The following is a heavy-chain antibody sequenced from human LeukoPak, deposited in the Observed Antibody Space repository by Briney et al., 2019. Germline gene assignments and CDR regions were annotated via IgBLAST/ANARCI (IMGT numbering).Heavy chain of an antibody. J-gene: IGHJ1*01. CDR3: ARDDCSSTSCYQFQH. V-gene: IGHV1-2*02. D-gene: IGHD2-2*01. Sequence: ASVKVSCKASGYAFTGYYMHWVRQAPGQGLEWMGWINPNSGGTNYAQKFQGRVTMTRDTSISTAYMELSRLRSDDTAVYYCARDDCSSTSCYQFQHWGQGTLVTVSS. CDR1: GYAFTGYY. CDR2: INPNSGGT.